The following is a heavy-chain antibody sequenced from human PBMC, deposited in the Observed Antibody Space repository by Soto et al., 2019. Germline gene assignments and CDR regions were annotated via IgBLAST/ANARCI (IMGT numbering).Heavy chain of an antibody. D-gene: IGHD6-13*01. Sequence: PGGSLRLSCAASGCTVSSNYMSWVRQAPGKGLEWVSVIYSGGSTYYGASVKGRFTISRDTSKNTLYLQMNSLRAEATAVYYCARDGRRGSWCSHCMDVWGQGTMVTVSS. CDR3: ARDGRRGSWCSHCMDV. CDR1: GCTVSSNY. V-gene: IGHV3-53*01. J-gene: IGHJ6*02. CDR2: IYSGGST.